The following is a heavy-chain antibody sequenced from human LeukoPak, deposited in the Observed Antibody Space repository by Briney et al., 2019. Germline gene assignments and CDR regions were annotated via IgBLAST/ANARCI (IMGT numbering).Heavy chain of an antibody. CDR2: INPKIGGT. Sequence: GSVKVSCKTSGYTFTDYYIHWVRQTPGQGLESMGWINPKIGGTNYAPRFQGRVSMTSDTFITTAYMQLRRVTSDDTAVYYCARDSSRRPQKYDIATSFSTENWGQGTLVAVSS. J-gene: IGHJ4*02. CDR1: GYTFTDYY. CDR3: ARDSSRRPQKYDIATSFSTEN. V-gene: IGHV1-2*02. D-gene: IGHD3-9*01.